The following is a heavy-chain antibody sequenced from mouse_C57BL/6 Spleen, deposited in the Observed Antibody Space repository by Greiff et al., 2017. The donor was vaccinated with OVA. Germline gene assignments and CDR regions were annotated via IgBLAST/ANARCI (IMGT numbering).Heavy chain of an antibody. D-gene: IGHD1-1*01. CDR1: GYTFTSYW. CDR3: ARDYGSTWFAY. Sequence: VQLQQSGAELVKPGASVKLSCKASGYTFTSYWMHWVKQRPGHGLEWIGMIHPNSGSTNYNEKFKSKATLTVDKSSSTAYMQLSSLTSEDSAVYYCARDYGSTWFAYWGQGTLVTVSA. CDR2: IHPNSGST. V-gene: IGHV1-64*01. J-gene: IGHJ3*01.